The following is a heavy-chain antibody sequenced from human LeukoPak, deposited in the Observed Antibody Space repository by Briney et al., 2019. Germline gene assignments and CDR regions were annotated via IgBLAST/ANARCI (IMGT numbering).Heavy chain of an antibody. D-gene: IGHD3-9*01. CDR2: VFYRGTT. V-gene: IGHV4-39*01. CDR1: GGSIGSGTHY. CDR3: ARHDYDLLTGYTINWFDP. Sequence: PSETLSLTCTVSGGSIGSGTHYWGWVRQPPGKGLEWIGSVFYRGTTFYSPSLKSRVTVSIDTSKNQFSLKLNSVTAADTAVYYCARHDYDLLTGYTINWFDPWGQGTLVTVPS. J-gene: IGHJ5*02.